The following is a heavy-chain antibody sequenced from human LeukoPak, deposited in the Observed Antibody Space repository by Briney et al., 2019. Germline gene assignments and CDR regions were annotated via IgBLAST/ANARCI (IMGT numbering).Heavy chain of an antibody. CDR3: ARGGSGWYYFDY. CDR2: IYYSGST. V-gene: IGHV4-39*07. J-gene: IGHJ4*02. CDR1: GGSISSSSYY. Sequence: SETLSLTCTVSGGSISSSSYYWGWIRQPPGKGLEWIGSIYYSGSTYYNPSLKSRVTISVDTSKNQFSLKLSSVTAADTAVYYCARGGSGWYYFDYWGQGTLVTVSS. D-gene: IGHD6-19*01.